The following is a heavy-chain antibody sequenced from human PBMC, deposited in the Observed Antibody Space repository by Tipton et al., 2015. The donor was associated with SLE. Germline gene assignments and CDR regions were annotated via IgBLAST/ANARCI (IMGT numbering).Heavy chain of an antibody. Sequence: TLSLTCTISGGSISTYFWNWIRQPPGKGLEWIGYVYYSGSTHYNPSLTSRVSMSVDTSKNQFSLKLTSVTAADTAVYYCARLEDPFGIFGVPKGWFDPWGQGTLVTVSS. CDR1: GGSISTYF. V-gene: IGHV4-59*01. D-gene: IGHD3-3*02. J-gene: IGHJ5*02. CDR2: VYYSGST. CDR3: ARLEDPFGIFGVPKGWFDP.